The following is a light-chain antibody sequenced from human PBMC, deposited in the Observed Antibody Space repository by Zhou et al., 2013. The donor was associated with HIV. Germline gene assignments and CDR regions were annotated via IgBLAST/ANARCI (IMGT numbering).Light chain of an antibody. CDR2: GAS. Sequence: EIVLTQSPGTLSLSPGQRATLSCRASESVSSNYLAWYQQKFGQAPRLLIFGASSRAAGIPHRFSGSGSGTDFTLTISSLQPEDVATYYCQKYNSAPPTFGPGTKVDIK. J-gene: IGKJ3*01. V-gene: IGKV3-20*01. CDR1: ESVSSNY. CDR3: QKYNSAPPT.